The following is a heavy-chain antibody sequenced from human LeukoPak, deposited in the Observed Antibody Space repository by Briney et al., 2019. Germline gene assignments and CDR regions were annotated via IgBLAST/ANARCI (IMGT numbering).Heavy chain of an antibody. CDR1: GFPFSSYW. D-gene: IGHD1-1*01. CDR3: ARLTGTTGFDY. CDR2: IKQDGSDK. Sequence: GGSLRLSCAASGFPFSSYWMGWVRQAPGKGLEWVANIKQDGSDKYYVDSVEGRFTISRDNAKNSLNLQLNSLRADDSAVYYCARLTGTTGFDYWGQGTLVTVST. V-gene: IGHV3-7*01. J-gene: IGHJ4*02.